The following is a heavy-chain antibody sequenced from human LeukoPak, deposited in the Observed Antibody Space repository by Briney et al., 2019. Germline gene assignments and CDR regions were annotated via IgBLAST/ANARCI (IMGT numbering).Heavy chain of an antibody. D-gene: IGHD3-22*01. CDR3: ARDGYYYDSSGYYMFDY. J-gene: IGHJ4*02. V-gene: IGHV1-2*02. Sequence: GASVKVSCKASGYTFTDYYLHGVRQAPGQGLEWMGWINPKSGGTNYAQKFQGRVTMTRDTSISTAYMELSRLKSDDTAVYYCARDGYYYDSSGYYMFDYWGQGTLVTVSS. CDR1: GYTFTDYY. CDR2: INPKSGGT.